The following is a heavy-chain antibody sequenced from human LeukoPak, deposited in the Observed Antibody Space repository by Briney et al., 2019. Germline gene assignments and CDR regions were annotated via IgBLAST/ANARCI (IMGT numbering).Heavy chain of an antibody. V-gene: IGHV3-30-3*01. Sequence: QPGRSLRLSCAASGFTFSSYAMHWVRQAPGKGLEWVAVISYDGSNKYYADSVKGRFTISRDNAKNSLYLQMNSLRAEDTAVYYCARDPYCGGDCPIDYWGQGTLVTVSS. CDR3: ARDPYCGGDCPIDY. D-gene: IGHD2-21*01. CDR1: GFTFSSYA. J-gene: IGHJ4*02. CDR2: ISYDGSNK.